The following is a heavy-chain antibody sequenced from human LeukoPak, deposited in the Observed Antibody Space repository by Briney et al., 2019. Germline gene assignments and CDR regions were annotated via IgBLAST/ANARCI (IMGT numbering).Heavy chain of an antibody. D-gene: IGHD5-12*01. V-gene: IGHV3-30-3*01. CDR1: GFTLSTYA. CDR2: ILYDGSNE. Sequence: GGSLRLSCAASGFTLSTYAMHWVRQAPGKGLEWVAVILYDGSNEHYTDSVRGRFTISRDNPKNTLWLQMNSLTADDTAVYYCARGEFSGLDYWGQGTLVTVSS. CDR3: ARGEFSGLDY. J-gene: IGHJ4*02.